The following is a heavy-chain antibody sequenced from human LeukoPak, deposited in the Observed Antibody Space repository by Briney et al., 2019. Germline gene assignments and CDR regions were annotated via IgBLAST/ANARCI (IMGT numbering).Heavy chain of an antibody. Sequence: AGGSLRLSCSASGFIFSNYAMSWVRQAPGKGLEWVSGISTSGGSTYYRDSVKGRFTISRDNSRNTLYLQMNSLRTEDTAVYYCAKDCLGSWSGYYFGVFDCWGQGTLVTVSS. J-gene: IGHJ4*02. D-gene: IGHD3-3*01. CDR1: GFIFSNYA. V-gene: IGHV3-23*01. CDR2: ISTSGGST. CDR3: AKDCLGSWSGYYFGVFDC.